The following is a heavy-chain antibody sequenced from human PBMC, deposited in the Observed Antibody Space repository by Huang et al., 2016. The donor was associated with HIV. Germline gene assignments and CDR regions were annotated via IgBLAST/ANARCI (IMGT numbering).Heavy chain of an antibody. CDR3: ARQGVGDFVVEPTGLGAFDI. Sequence: EVQLVQSGAVVKKPGESLKISCKGSGYTFNGYWIGWVRQMHGRGREGMGIIYPGDSDTTYSTSFQGQVTISADKSISTAYLQWSGLKASDTAMYYCARQGVGDFVVEPTGLGAFDIWGQGTMVTVSS. J-gene: IGHJ3*02. CDR1: GYTFNGYW. D-gene: IGHD2-2*01. CDR2: IYPGDSDT. V-gene: IGHV5-51*01.